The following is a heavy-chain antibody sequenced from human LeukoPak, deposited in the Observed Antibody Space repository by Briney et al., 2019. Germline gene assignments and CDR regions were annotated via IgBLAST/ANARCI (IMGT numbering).Heavy chain of an antibody. CDR2: ISYDGSNK. D-gene: IGHD5-18*01. CDR1: GFTFSSYA. V-gene: IGHV3-30*04. Sequence: PGGSLRLSCAASGFTFSSYAMHWVRQAPGKGLEWVAVISYDGSNKYYADSVKGRFTISRDNSKNTLYLQMNSLRAEDTAVYYCARERVDTAMVPIPFDYWGQGTLVTVSS. J-gene: IGHJ4*02. CDR3: ARERVDTAMVPIPFDY.